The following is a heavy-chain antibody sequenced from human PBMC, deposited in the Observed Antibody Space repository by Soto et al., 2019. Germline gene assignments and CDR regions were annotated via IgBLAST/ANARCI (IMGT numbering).Heavy chain of an antibody. V-gene: IGHV3-30*18. J-gene: IGHJ6*02. CDR2: ISYDGSNK. D-gene: IGHD6-13*01. CDR3: AKAAAIFDYYYYGMDV. CDR1: GFTFSSYG. Sequence: QVQLVESGGGVVQPGRSLRLSCAASGFTFSSYGMHWVRQAPGKGLEWVAVISYDGSNKYYADSVKGRFTISRDNSKNTRYLQMNSLRAEDTAVYYCAKAAAIFDYYYYGMDVWGQGTTVTVSS.